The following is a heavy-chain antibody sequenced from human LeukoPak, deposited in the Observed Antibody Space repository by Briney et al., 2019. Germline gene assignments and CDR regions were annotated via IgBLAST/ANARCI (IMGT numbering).Heavy chain of an antibody. CDR2: ISGYNAKT. J-gene: IGHJ4*02. D-gene: IGHD2/OR15-2a*01. CDR1: GYTFINYA. V-gene: IGHV1-18*04. CDR3: GRDQKNMADGWIDS. Sequence: ASVKVSCKASGYTFINYAITGVRQAPGQGPEWMGWISGYNAKTDYAPDFQDRVIMTTDTSTNTAYMELRSLTSGDTAIYYCGRDQKNMADGWIDSWGQGTLVIVSA.